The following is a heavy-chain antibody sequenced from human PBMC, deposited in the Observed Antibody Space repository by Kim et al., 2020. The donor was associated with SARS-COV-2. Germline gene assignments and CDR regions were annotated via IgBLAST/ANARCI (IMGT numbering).Heavy chain of an antibody. V-gene: IGHV3-15*01. Sequence: GGSLRLSCAASGFTFSNAWMSWVRQAPGKGLEWVGRIKSKTDGGTTDYAAPVKGRFTISRDDSKNTLYLQMNSLKTEDTAVYYCTTDWSPLLRFLEWLEVEDAFDIWGQGTMVTVSS. CDR1: GFTFSNAW. D-gene: IGHD3-3*01. CDR3: TTDWSPLLRFLEWLEVEDAFDI. J-gene: IGHJ3*02. CDR2: IKSKTDGGTT.